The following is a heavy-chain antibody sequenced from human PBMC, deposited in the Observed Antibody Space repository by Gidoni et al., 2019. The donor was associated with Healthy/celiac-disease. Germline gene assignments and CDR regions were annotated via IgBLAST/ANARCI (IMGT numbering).Heavy chain of an antibody. CDR1: GFTFSSYS. Sequence: EVQLVESGGGLVKPGGSLRLSCAASGFTFSSYSMNWVRQAPGKGLEWVSSISSSSSYIYYADSVKGRFTISRDNAKNSLYLQMNSLRAEDTAVYYCAGWFGTPTYYYYYMDVWGKGTTVTVSS. CDR2: ISSSSSYI. V-gene: IGHV3-21*01. CDR3: AGWFGTPTYYYYYMDV. D-gene: IGHD3-10*01. J-gene: IGHJ6*03.